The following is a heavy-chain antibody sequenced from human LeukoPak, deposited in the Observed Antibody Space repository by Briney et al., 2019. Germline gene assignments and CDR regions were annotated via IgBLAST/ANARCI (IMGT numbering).Heavy chain of an antibody. CDR1: GFTFNTYS. V-gene: IGHV3-21*01. D-gene: IGHD1-1*01. Sequence: GGSLRLSCAASGFTFNTYSMSWVRQAPGKGLEWVSIISRASESIFYADSVKGRFTISRDNAKNSLYLQMNGLRAENTAVYYCARGATDVTRWFDPWGQGTRVTVSS. J-gene: IGHJ5*02. CDR2: ISRASESI. CDR3: ARGATDVTRWFDP.